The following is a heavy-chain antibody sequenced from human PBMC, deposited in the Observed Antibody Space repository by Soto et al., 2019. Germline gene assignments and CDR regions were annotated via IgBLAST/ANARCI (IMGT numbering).Heavy chain of an antibody. CDR3: ATDGPSNSGNLYAFDI. J-gene: IGHJ3*02. CDR2: VTPYKADT. CDR1: GYTLTNYG. Sequence: QAQLVQSGAEVKKSGASVRVSCKASGYTLTNYGVTWVQQAPGQGLEWLGRVTPYKADTNSAQNLQGRVTMATDTSTNTAYLELRSLRSDDTAVYFCATDGPSNSGNLYAFDIWGQGTMVTVSA. D-gene: IGHD5-12*01. V-gene: IGHV1-18*04.